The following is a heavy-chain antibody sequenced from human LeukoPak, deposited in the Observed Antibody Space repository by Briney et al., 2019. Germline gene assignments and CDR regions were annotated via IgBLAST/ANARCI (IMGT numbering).Heavy chain of an antibody. CDR3: ARVGSRWLRYFDY. D-gene: IGHD5-24*01. CDR1: GGSFSGYY. CDR2: INHSGST. V-gene: IGHV4-34*01. J-gene: IGHJ4*02. Sequence: SETLSLTCAVYGGSFSGYYWSWIRQPPGKGLEWIGEINHSGSTNYNPSLKSRVTISVDTSKNQFSLKLSSVTAADTAVYYCARVGSRWLRYFDYWGQGTLVTVSS.